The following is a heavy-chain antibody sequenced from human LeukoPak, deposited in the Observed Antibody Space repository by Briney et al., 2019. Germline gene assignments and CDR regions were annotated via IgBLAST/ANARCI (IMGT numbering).Heavy chain of an antibody. CDR3: AKDQDFWSGHDY. CDR1: GFTFSSYG. D-gene: IGHD3-3*01. V-gene: IGHV3-30*02. J-gene: IGHJ4*02. CDR2: IRYDGSNK. Sequence: PGGSLRLSCAASGFTFSSYGMHWVRQAPGKGLEWVAFIRYDGSNKYYADSVKGRFTISRDNSKNTLYLQMNSLRAEDTAVYYCAKDQDFWSGHDYWGQGTLVTVSS.